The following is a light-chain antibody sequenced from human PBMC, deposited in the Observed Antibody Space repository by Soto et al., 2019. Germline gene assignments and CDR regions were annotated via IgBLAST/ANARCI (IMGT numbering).Light chain of an antibody. CDR1: ISDVGGYIY. V-gene: IGLV2-14*01. J-gene: IGLJ1*01. Sequence: QSVLTQPASVSGSPGQSITISCTGTISDVGGYIYVSWYQQHPGKAPKLMIYDVSNRPSGVSNRFSGSKSGNTASLTISGLQAEDEADYYCSSYTTSSTPCVFGTGTKVTVL. CDR2: DVS. CDR3: SSYTTSSTPCV.